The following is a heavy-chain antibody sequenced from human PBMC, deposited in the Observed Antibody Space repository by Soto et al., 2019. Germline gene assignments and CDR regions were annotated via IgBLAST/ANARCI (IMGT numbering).Heavy chain of an antibody. J-gene: IGHJ4*02. V-gene: IGHV3-7*03. CDR1: GFTFSDFW. Sequence: GGSLRLSCAASGFTFSDFWMSWVRQAPGKGLEWVANIKEDGSEKYYVDSVKGRFTISRDNAKNSVYLQMNSLRAEDTALYYCARYSGSIAASPWGQGALVTVSS. D-gene: IGHD6-6*01. CDR3: ARYSGSIAASP. CDR2: IKEDGSEK.